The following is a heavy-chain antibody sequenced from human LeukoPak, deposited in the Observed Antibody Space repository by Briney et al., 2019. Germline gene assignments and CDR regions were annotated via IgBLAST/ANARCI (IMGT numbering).Heavy chain of an antibody. CDR1: GGSISSYY. V-gene: IGHV4-59*01. CDR3: ARAPGGYGSGSRGAFDI. CDR2: IYYSGST. Sequence: SETLSLTCTVSGGSISSYYWSWIRQPPGKGLEWIGYIYYSGSTNYNPSLKSRVTISVDTSKNQFSLKLSSVTAADTAVYYCARAPGGYGSGSRGAFDIWGQGTMVTVSS. D-gene: IGHD3-10*01. J-gene: IGHJ3*02.